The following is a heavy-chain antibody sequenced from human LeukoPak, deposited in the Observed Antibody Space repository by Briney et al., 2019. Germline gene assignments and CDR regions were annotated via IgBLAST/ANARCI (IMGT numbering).Heavy chain of an antibody. CDR1: GGSISSGGYY. D-gene: IGHD1-26*01. V-gene: IGHV4-30-2*01. J-gene: IGHJ4*02. Sequence: PSQTLSLTCTVSGGSISSGGYYWSWIRQPPGKGLEWIGYIYHSGSTYYNPSLKSRVTISVDTSKNQFSLKLSSVTAADTAVYYCVRDTYSYGFISYDYWGQGTPVTVSS. CDR2: IYHSGST. CDR3: VRDTYSYGFISYDY.